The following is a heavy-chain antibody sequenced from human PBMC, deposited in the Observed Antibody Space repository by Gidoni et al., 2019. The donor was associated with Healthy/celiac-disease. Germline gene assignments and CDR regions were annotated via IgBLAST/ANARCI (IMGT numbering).Heavy chain of an antibody. CDR1: GYTFTSYD. CDR2: MNPNSGNT. V-gene: IGHV1-8*03. D-gene: IGHD3-9*01. Sequence: QVQLVQSGAEVKKPAASVKVSCKASGYTFTSYDLNWVRQATGQGLEWMGWMNPNSGNTGYAQKFQGRVTITRNTSISTAYMELSSLRSEDTAVYYCARFPYYDILTGYYYRGYYYYYGMDVWGQGTTVTVSS. J-gene: IGHJ6*02. CDR3: ARFPYYDILTGYYYRGYYYYYGMDV.